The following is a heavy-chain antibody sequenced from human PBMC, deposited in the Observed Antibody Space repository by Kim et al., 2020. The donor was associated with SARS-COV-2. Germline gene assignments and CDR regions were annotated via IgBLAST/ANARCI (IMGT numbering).Heavy chain of an antibody. V-gene: IGHV3-23*03. J-gene: IGHJ6*02. CDR1: GFTFSSYA. D-gene: IGHD3-9*01. Sequence: GGSLRLSCAASGFTFSSYAMSWVRQAPGKGLEWVSVIYSGGSSTYYADSVKGRFTISRDNSKNTLYLQMNSLRAEDTAVYYCARHGPVNYDILTGYVYYYGMAVWGQGTTVTVSS. CDR2: IYSGGSST. CDR3: ARHGPVNYDILTGYVYYYGMAV.